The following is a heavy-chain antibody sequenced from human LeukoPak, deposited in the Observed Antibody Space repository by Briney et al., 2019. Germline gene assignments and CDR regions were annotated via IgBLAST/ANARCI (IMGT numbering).Heavy chain of an antibody. J-gene: IGHJ3*02. Sequence: PSETLSLTCAVYGGSFSGYYWSWIRQPPGKGLEWIGEINHSGSTNYNPPLKSRVTISVDTSKNQFSLKLSSVTAADTAVYYCASILGKKAFDIWGQGTMVTVSS. CDR3: ASILGKKAFDI. CDR1: GGSFSGYY. D-gene: IGHD3-16*01. CDR2: INHSGST. V-gene: IGHV4-34*01.